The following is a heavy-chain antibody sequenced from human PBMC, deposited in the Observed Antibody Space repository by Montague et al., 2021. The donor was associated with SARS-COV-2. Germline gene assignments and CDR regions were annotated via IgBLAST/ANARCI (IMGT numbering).Heavy chain of an antibody. Sequence: SETLSLTCAVYGGSFGDDHWSWIRQPPGKGLEWIGGIKQSGRTNYNPSLKSRVTISVDTSKNQFSLKVTSVTAADTAVYFCARGHLSVSMIVVVFTSASYYFDYWGQGAQVTVSS. CDR1: GGSFGDDH. CDR3: ARGHLSVSMIVVVFTSASYYFDY. J-gene: IGHJ4*02. D-gene: IGHD3-22*01. V-gene: IGHV4-34*01. CDR2: IKQSGRT.